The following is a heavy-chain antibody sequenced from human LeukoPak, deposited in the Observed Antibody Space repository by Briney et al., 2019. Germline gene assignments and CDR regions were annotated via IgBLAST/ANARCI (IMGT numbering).Heavy chain of an antibody. Sequence: PSETLSLTCTVSGGSISTYYWSWIRQSPGKGLEWIGCIFNTGSTNQNPPLKSRVTISVDTSKNHFSLKLSSVTAADTAVYYCARISGGTITTGFIDSWGQGTLVTVSS. D-gene: IGHD3-22*01. CDR3: ARISGGTITTGFIDS. CDR1: GGSISTYY. CDR2: IFNTGST. V-gene: IGHV4-59*01. J-gene: IGHJ4*02.